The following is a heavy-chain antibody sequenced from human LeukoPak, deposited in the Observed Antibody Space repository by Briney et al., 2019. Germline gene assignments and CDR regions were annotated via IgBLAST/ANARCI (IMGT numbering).Heavy chain of an antibody. CDR2: ISISSNYI. CDR1: GFTFSRYS. Sequence: GGSLRLSCAASGFTFSRYSMNWVRQAPGKGLEWVSSISISSNYIYYADSVKGRFTISRDNSKNTLYLQMNSLRAEDTAVYYCARDGGSGWYSYYFDYWGQGTLVTVSS. J-gene: IGHJ4*02. D-gene: IGHD6-19*01. V-gene: IGHV3-21*01. CDR3: ARDGGSGWYSYYFDY.